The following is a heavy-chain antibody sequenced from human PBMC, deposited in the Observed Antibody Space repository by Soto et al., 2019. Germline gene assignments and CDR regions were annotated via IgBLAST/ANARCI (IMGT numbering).Heavy chain of an antibody. CDR1: GFTFSDSA. Sequence: EVQLVESGGGLVQPGGSLKLSCAASGFTFSDSAMHWVRQASGKGLEWVGRIRSKTNNYATSYAESVKGRFTISRDDSKNTAYLQMNSLKTEDTAVYYRTLSALPGVSWYFDLWGRGTLVTVSS. CDR2: IRSKTNNYAT. CDR3: TLSALPGVSWYFDL. J-gene: IGHJ2*01. D-gene: IGHD2-8*01. V-gene: IGHV3-73*01.